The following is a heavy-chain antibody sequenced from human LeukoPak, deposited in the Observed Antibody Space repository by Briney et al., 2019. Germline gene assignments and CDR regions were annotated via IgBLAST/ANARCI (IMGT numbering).Heavy chain of an antibody. Sequence: PSETLSLTCAVYGGSFSGYYWSWIRQSPGKGLEWIGEISHSGSTNYNPSLKSRVTISVDTSKNQFSLKLSSVTAADTAVYYCASLEYSSSSLFDYWGLGTLVTVSS. D-gene: IGHD6-6*01. CDR2: ISHSGST. CDR1: GGSFSGYY. V-gene: IGHV4-34*01. J-gene: IGHJ4*02. CDR3: ASLEYSSSSLFDY.